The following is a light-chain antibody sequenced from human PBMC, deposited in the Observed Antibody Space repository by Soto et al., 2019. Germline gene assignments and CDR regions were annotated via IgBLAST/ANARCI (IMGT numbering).Light chain of an antibody. V-gene: IGKV1-8*01. CDR2: AAS. Sequence: AIHMTQSPSSFSASTGDTITITCRASQSISTNLAWYQQKPGKAPKVLIFAASTLQSGVPSRFSGSGSGTDFTLTISCLKSEDFASYYCQQYYSYPLTFGGGTKVEIK. CDR3: QQYYSYPLT. CDR1: QSISTN. J-gene: IGKJ4*01.